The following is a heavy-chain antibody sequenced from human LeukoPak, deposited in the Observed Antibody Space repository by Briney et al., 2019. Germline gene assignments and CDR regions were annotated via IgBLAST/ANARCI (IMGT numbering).Heavy chain of an antibody. D-gene: IGHD5-12*01. Sequence: ASVIVSCKAYGYAFINYDINWVRQAAGQGLEWMGWMNPNSGNTGYAQEFQGRLTIDMDPSISAAYMELSSLTSEDTAVYYCARVGTDVSGLDDAFDIWGQGTMVTVSS. CDR3: ARVGTDVSGLDDAFDI. CDR2: MNPNSGNT. CDR1: GYAFINYD. J-gene: IGHJ3*02. V-gene: IGHV1-8*03.